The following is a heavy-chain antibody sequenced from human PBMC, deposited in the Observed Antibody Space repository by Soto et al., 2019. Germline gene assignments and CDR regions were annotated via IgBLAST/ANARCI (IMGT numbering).Heavy chain of an antibody. V-gene: IGHV1-69*01. CDR1: GGTFSSYA. J-gene: IGHJ6*02. CDR2: IIPIFGTA. Sequence: QVQLVQSGAEVKKPGSAVKVSCKASGGTFSSYAISWVRQAPGQGLEWMGGIIPIFGTANSAQKFQGRVTLTADESTRTAYMELSSLRSEDTAVYYCASRLAAADPGPLRDYYYYGMDVWGQGTTVTVSS. CDR3: ASRLAAADPGPLRDYYYYGMDV. D-gene: IGHD6-13*01.